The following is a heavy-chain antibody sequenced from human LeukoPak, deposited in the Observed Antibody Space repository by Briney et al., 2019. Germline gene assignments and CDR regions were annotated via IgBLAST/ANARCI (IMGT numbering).Heavy chain of an antibody. J-gene: IGHJ5*02. V-gene: IGHV1-24*01. CDR2: FDPEDGET. CDR1: GYTLTELS. D-gene: IGHD3-10*01. CDR3: ATGPMYGSGSSYSWFDP. Sequence: GASVKVSCKVSGYTLTELSMHWVRQAPGKGLEWMGGFDPEDGETIYAQKFQGRVTMTEDTSTDTAYMELSSLRSEDTAVYYCATGPMYGSGSSYSWFDPWGQGTLVTVSS.